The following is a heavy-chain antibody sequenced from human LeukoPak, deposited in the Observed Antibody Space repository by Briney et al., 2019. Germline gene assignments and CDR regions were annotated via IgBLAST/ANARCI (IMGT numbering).Heavy chain of an antibody. CDR1: GGSFSGYY. D-gene: IGHD4-17*01. CDR2: INHSGST. Sequence: PSETLSLTCAVYGGSFSGYYWSWIRQPPGKGLEWIGEINHSGSTNYNPSLKSRVTISVDTSKNQFSLKLSSVTAADTAVYYCASRNGDFDYWGQGTLVTVSS. CDR3: ASRNGDFDY. V-gene: IGHV4-34*01. J-gene: IGHJ4*02.